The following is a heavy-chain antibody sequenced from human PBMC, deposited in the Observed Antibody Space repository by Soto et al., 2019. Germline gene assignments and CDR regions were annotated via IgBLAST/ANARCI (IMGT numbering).Heavy chain of an antibody. Sequence: WGSLRLSCAASGFTFSSYGIHFFRQAPGKGLEWVAVISYDGNNRYYGDSVKGRFTISRDNSKNTVYLQMNSLRVEDTAVYYCASTWSGYYYFDSWGQGTLVTVSS. V-gene: IGHV3-30*03. CDR1: GFTFSSYG. D-gene: IGHD3-3*01. CDR3: ASTWSGYYYFDS. CDR2: ISYDGNNR. J-gene: IGHJ4*02.